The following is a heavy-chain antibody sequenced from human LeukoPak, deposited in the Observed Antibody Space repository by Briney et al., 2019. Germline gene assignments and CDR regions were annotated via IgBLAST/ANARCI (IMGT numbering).Heavy chain of an antibody. J-gene: IGHJ6*03. CDR2: INHSGST. Sequence: PSETLSLTCAVSGGSFSGYYWSWIRQTPGKGLEWIGEWIGEINHSGSTNYNPSLKSRVTISVDTSKNQFSLKLSSVTAADTAVYYCARHRRAAAVPYKIYYYYYMDVWGKGTTVTISS. V-gene: IGHV4-34*01. CDR3: ARHRRAAAVPYKIYYYYYMDV. D-gene: IGHD6-13*01. CDR1: GGSFSGYY.